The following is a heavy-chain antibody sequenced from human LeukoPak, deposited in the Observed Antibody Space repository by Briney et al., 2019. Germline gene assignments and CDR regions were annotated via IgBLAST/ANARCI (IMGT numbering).Heavy chain of an antibody. J-gene: IGHJ4*02. D-gene: IGHD4-11*01. V-gene: IGHV1-69*01. CDR3: ASPPQPLPSNPYTVTTDL. Sequence: GASVKVSCKASGGTFSSYAISWVRQAPGQGLEWMGGIIPIFGTANYAQKFQGRVTITADESTSTAYMELSSLRSEDTAVYYCASPPQPLPSNPYTVTTDLWGQGTLVTVSS. CDR1: GGTFSSYA. CDR2: IIPIFGTA.